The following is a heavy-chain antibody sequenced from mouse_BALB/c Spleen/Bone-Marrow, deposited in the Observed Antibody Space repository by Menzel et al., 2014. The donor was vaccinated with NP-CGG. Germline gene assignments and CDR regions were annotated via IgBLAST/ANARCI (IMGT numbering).Heavy chain of an antibody. D-gene: IGHD2-3*01. J-gene: IGHJ3*01. Sequence: EVQLVESGGDLVKPGESLKLSCAASGFTFSTYIMSWVRQTPEKRLEWVATISSGGRYIFYPDSVKGRFTLSRDNAKNTLYLQMSGLRSDDTAMYYCTREEDYDGNYKFAYWGQGTLVTVSA. CDR1: GFTFSTYI. CDR2: ISSGGRYI. V-gene: IGHV5-6-4*01. CDR3: TREEDYDGNYKFAY.